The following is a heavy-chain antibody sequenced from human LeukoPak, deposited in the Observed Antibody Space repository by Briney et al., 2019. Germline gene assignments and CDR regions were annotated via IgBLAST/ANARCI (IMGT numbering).Heavy chain of an antibody. CDR1: GGSISSGGYY. D-gene: IGHD3-22*01. Sequence: SETLSLTCTVSGGSISSGGYYWSGIRQHPGKGLEWIGYIYYSGSTYYNPSLKSRVTISVDTSKNQLPLKLSFVTAADTAVYYCARGEYYYDSSGYAFDYWGQGTLVTVSS. J-gene: IGHJ4*02. CDR3: ARGEYYYDSSGYAFDY. V-gene: IGHV4-31*03. CDR2: IYYSGST.